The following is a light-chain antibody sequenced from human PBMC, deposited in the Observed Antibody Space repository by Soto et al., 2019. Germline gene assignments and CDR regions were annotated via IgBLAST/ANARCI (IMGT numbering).Light chain of an antibody. Sequence: EIVLTQSPGTLSLSPGERATLSCRASQSVSSNYLAWYRQKPGQAPRLLIYGASSRATGIPDRFSGSGSGTDFTLTISRLETEDFAVYYCQQYGSSSWTFGQGTKVEIK. V-gene: IGKV3-20*01. CDR2: GAS. CDR3: QQYGSSSWT. CDR1: QSVSSNY. J-gene: IGKJ1*01.